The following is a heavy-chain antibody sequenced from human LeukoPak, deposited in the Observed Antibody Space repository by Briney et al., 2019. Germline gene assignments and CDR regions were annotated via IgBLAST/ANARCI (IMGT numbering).Heavy chain of an antibody. Sequence: GGSLRLSCAASGFTFSDYYMSWIRQAPGKGLEWVSVIYSGGSTYYADSVKGRFTISRDNSKNTLYLQMNSLRAEDTAVYYCVKSQQLLPYYFDYWGQGTLVTVSS. V-gene: IGHV3-53*01. D-gene: IGHD6-13*01. J-gene: IGHJ4*02. CDR1: GFTFSDYY. CDR3: VKSQQLLPYYFDY. CDR2: IYSGGST.